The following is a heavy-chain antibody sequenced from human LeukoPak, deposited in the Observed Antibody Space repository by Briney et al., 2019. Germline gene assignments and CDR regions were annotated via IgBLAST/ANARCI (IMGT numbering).Heavy chain of an antibody. CDR1: GYTCTSYD. V-gene: IGHV1-8*01. CDR3: AREVEKGEWLSPKPDFDP. CDR2: MNPNSGNT. Sequence: ASVKVSCKASGYTCTSYDINWVRQATGQGLEWMGWMNPNSGNTGYAQKFQGRVTMTRNTSISTAYMELSSLRSEDTAVYYCAREVEKGEWLSPKPDFDPWGQGTLVTVSS. D-gene: IGHD3-3*01. J-gene: IGHJ5*02.